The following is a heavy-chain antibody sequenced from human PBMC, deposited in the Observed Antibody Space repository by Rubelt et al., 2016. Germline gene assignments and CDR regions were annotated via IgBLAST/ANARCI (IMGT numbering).Heavy chain of an antibody. CDR1: GFTFSSHV. CDR3: ARDGPGITVAGYFDF. V-gene: IGHV3-30*04. Sequence: QVRLVESGGGVVQPGRSLRLSCAASGFTFSSHVMHWVRQAPGQGLEWVAVVSSDGNNKYYADSVKGRFTISRDNSKNTLYLQVNSLRPEETAVYYCARDGPGITVAGYFDFWGQGSLVTVSS. CDR2: VSSDGNNK. J-gene: IGHJ4*02. D-gene: IGHD6-19*01.